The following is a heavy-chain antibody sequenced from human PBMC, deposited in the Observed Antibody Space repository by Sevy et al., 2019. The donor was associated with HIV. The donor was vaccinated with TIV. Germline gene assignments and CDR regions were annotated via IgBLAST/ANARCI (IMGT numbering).Heavy chain of an antibody. CDR2: INRDGTQK. CDR3: ARESSGPSVVDL. D-gene: IGHD3-22*01. J-gene: IGHJ5*02. CDR1: GFTFTTYW. Sequence: GGSLRLSCAASGFTFTTYWMIWIRQAPGKGLEWVANINRDGTQKYYADSLKDRFTISRDNAENSLYLQMDSLRAEDTALYYCARESSGPSVVDLWGQGTLVTFSS. V-gene: IGHV3-7*01.